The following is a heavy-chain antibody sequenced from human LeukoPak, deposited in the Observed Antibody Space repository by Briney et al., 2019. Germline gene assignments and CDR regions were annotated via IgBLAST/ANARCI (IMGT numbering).Heavy chain of an antibody. Sequence: PGRSLRLSCAASGFTFDDYAMHWVRQAPGKGLEWVSGISWNSGSIGYADSVKGRFTISRDNAKNSLYLQMNSLRAEDTALYYCAKDMGQWLIAFDIWGQGTTVTVSS. CDR2: ISWNSGSI. D-gene: IGHD6-19*01. CDR1: GFTFDDYA. CDR3: AKDMGQWLIAFDI. J-gene: IGHJ3*02. V-gene: IGHV3-9*01.